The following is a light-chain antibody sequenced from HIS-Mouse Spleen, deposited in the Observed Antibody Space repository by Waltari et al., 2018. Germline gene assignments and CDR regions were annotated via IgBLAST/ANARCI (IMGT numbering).Light chain of an antibody. CDR1: ALPKKY. J-gene: IGLJ2*01. CDR2: EDS. V-gene: IGLV3-10*01. CDR3: YSTDSSGNHRV. Sequence: SYELTQPPSVSVSPGQTARITCSGDALPKKYAYWYQQKSGQAPVLVIYEDSKRPSGSPEGFSGSRSGTRATWTIRGAQVEDEADYYCYSTDSSGNHRVFGGGTKLTVL.